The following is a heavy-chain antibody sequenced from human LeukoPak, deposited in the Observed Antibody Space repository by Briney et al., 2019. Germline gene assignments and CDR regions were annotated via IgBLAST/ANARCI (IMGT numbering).Heavy chain of an antibody. CDR3: ARGSRGMDV. J-gene: IGHJ6*02. V-gene: IGHV4-30-2*01. D-gene: IGHD2/OR15-2a*01. CDR1: GGSISSGGYY. CDR2: IYHSGST. Sequence: SETLSLTCTVSGGSISSGGYYWSWIRQHPGKGLEWIGYIYHSGSTYYNPSLKSRVTVSVDRSKNQFSLKVSSVTAADTAVYYCARGSRGMDVWGQGTTVTVSS.